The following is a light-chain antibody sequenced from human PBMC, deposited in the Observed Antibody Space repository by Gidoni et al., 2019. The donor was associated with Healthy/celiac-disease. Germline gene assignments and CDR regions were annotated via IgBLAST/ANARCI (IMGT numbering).Light chain of an antibody. CDR2: GAS. J-gene: IGKJ2*01. CDR1: QGVSSSY. CDR3: QQLRT. V-gene: IGKV3-20*01. Sequence: EIVLTQSPGTLSLSPWERAILSCRASQGVSSSYLAWYQQKPGQAPRLLIYGASGRATGIPDRFSGSGSGTDFTLTISRLEPEDFAVYYCQQLRTFGQGTQLQIK.